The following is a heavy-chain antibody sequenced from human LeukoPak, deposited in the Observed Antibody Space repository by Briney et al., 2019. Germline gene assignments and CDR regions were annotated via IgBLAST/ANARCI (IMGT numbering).Heavy chain of an antibody. V-gene: IGHV4-4*07. J-gene: IGHJ6*03. Sequence: SETLSLTCTVSGGSISSYYWSWIRQPAGKGLEWIGRIYTSGSTNYNPSLKSRVTMSVDTSKNQFSLKLSSVTAADTAVYYCARDGTIAVDYYYMDVWGKGTTVTISS. CDR3: ARDGTIAVDYYYMDV. D-gene: IGHD6-19*01. CDR1: GGSISSYY. CDR2: IYTSGST.